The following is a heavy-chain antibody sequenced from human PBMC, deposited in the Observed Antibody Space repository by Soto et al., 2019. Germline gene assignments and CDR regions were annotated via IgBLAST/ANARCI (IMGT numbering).Heavy chain of an antibody. D-gene: IGHD5-12*01. V-gene: IGHV5-51*01. CDR3: ARNIAATRPHYYYYMDV. CDR1: GYSFTSYW. J-gene: IGHJ6*03. Sequence: GESLKISCKGSGYSFTSYWIGWVRQMPGKALEWMGIIYPGDSDTRYSPSFQGQVTISADKSISTAYLQWSSLKASDTAMYYCARNIAATRPHYYYYMDVWGKGTTVT. CDR2: IYPGDSDT.